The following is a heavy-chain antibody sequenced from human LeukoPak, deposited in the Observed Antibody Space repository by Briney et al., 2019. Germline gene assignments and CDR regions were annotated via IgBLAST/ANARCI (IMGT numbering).Heavy chain of an antibody. CDR2: IWYDGSNK. Sequence: GGSLRLSCAASGFTFSTYGMHWVRQAPGKGLEWVAFIWYDGSNKYYEDSVKGRFTISRDNSKNTLYLQMNSLRAEDTAVYYCAREAGYCTNGVCYDLSFDYWGQGALVTASS. V-gene: IGHV3-33*01. D-gene: IGHD2-8*01. CDR3: AREAGYCTNGVCYDLSFDY. J-gene: IGHJ4*02. CDR1: GFTFSTYG.